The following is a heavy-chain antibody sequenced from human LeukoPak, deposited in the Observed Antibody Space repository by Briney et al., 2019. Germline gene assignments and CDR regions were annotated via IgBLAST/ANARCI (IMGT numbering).Heavy chain of an antibody. J-gene: IGHJ4*02. D-gene: IGHD6-19*01. Sequence: PGGSLRLSRAASGFTFSSHAMRWVRPAPGKGLEWVSMITSGGGTTYYADSVKGRFIISRDIAKNTVFLQMNSLRAEDTAVYYCAKGGVPGTHYFDYWGQGTLVTVSS. CDR1: GFTFSSHA. CDR2: ITSGGGTT. V-gene: IGHV3-23*01. CDR3: AKGGVPGTHYFDY.